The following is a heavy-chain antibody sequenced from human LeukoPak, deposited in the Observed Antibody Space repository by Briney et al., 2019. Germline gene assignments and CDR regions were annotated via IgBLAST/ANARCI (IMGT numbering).Heavy chain of an antibody. CDR2: IYYGGNT. CDR1: GGSISSFY. D-gene: IGHD6-19*01. J-gene: IGHJ4*02. CDR3: ARHLQGLDY. Sequence: PSETLSLTCTVSGGSISSFYWSRIRQPPGKGLECIGYIYYGGNTNQNPTLKSRVTISIDTSKNQFSLKLSSVTAADTAVYYCARHLQGLDYWGQGTLVTVSS. V-gene: IGHV4-59*08.